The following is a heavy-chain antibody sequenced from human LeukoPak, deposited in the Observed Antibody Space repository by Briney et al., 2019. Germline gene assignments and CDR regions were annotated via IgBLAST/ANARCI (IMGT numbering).Heavy chain of an antibody. CDR2: IYYSGST. CDR1: GGSISSYY. V-gene: IGHV4-59*08. J-gene: IGHJ4*02. Sequence: KASETLSLTCTVSGGSISSYYWSWIRQPPGKGLEWIGYIYYSGSTNYNPSLKSRVTISVDTSKNQFSLKLSSVTAADTAVYYCARHRVVGTFLIDYWGQGTLVTVSS. D-gene: IGHD6-19*01. CDR3: ARHRVVGTFLIDY.